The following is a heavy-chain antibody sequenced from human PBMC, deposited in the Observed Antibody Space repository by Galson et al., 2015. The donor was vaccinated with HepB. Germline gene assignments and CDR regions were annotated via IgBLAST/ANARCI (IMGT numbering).Heavy chain of an antibody. V-gene: IGHV1-69*04. D-gene: IGHD3-22*01. J-gene: IGHJ4*02. CDR3: ATASFRYYYDSSGYYDY. CDR1: GGTFSSYA. Sequence: SVKVSYKASGGTFSSYAISWVRQAPGQGLEWMGRIIPILGIANYAQKFQGRVTITADKSTSTAYMELSSLRSEDTAVYYCATASFRYYYDSSGYYDYWGQGTLVTVSS. CDR2: IIPILGIA.